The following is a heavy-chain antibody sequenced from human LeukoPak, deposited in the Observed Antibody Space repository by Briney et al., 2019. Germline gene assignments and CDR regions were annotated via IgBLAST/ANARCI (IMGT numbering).Heavy chain of an antibody. J-gene: IGHJ4*02. CDR1: GFTFSSYW. CDR2: IKQDGSEK. D-gene: IGHD3-22*01. Sequence: GGSLRLSCAASGFTFSSYWMSWVRQAPGKGLEWVANIKQDGSEKYYVDSVKGRFTISRDSAKNSLYLQMKSLRAEDTAVYYCARDSVHGYYDSSGYSALFDYWGQGTLVTVSS. V-gene: IGHV3-7*01. CDR3: ARDSVHGYYDSSGYSALFDY.